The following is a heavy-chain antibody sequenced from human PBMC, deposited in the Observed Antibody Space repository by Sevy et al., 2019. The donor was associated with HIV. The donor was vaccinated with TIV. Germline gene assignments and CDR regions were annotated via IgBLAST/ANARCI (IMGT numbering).Heavy chain of an antibody. CDR3: TRELWPGDY. Sequence: GGSLRLSCAACGFSFSDYYMGWVRQAPGKGLEWVANIYQDGSQENYVDSVKGRFTISGDNAKNSVYLQMNSLRVDDTGIYYCTRELWPGDYWGQGTLVTVSS. CDR1: GFSFSDYY. J-gene: IGHJ4*02. V-gene: IGHV3-7*01. D-gene: IGHD2-21*01. CDR2: IYQDGSQE.